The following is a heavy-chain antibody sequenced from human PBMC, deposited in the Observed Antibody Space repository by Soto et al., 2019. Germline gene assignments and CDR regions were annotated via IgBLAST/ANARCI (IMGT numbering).Heavy chain of an antibody. CDR3: ARDRSTYGGGGTGEVKENWFDP. Sequence: KPSETLSLSCIVSGGSISRYYWSWIRQPPGKGLEWIGYAYYSGDTGYNPSLKSRVTMAVDTSKNQVSLKLSSVTAADTAVYYCARDRSTYGGGGTGEVKENWFDPWGQGAQVTVSS. V-gene: IGHV4-59*01. CDR2: AYYSGDT. CDR1: GGSISRYY. D-gene: IGHD2-8*01. J-gene: IGHJ5*02.